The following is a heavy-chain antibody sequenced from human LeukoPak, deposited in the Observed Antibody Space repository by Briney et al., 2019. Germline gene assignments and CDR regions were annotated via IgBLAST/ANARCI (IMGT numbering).Heavy chain of an antibody. CDR3: ARDLVDTAMVNLPY. J-gene: IGHJ4*02. V-gene: IGHV3-30-3*01. CDR1: GFTFSSYA. CDR2: ISYDGSNK. Sequence: GGSLRLSCAASGFTFSSYAMHWVRQAPGKGLEWVAVISYDGSNKYYADSVKGRFTISRDNSKNTLYLQMNSLRAEDTAVYYCARDLVDTAMVNLPYWGQGTLVTVSS. D-gene: IGHD5-18*01.